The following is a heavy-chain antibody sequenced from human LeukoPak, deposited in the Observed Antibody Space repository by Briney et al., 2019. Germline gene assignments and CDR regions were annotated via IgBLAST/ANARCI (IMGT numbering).Heavy chain of an antibody. D-gene: IGHD6-13*01. Sequence: GRSLRLSCAASGFTFSSYGMHWVRQAPGKGLEWVAVIWYDGSNKYYADSVKGRFTISRDNSKNTLYLQMNSLRAEATAVYYCAREAIAAAFRYYYYGMDVWGQGTTVTVSS. CDR1: GFTFSSYG. V-gene: IGHV3-33*08. CDR3: AREAIAAAFRYYYYGMDV. J-gene: IGHJ6*02. CDR2: IWYDGSNK.